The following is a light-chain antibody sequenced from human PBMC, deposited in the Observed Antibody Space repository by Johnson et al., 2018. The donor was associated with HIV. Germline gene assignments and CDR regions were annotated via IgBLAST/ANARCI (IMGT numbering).Light chain of an antibody. J-gene: IGLJ1*01. CDR2: DNN. Sequence: QSVLTQPPSVSAAPGQKVTISCSGSSSNIGNNYVSWYQQIPGTAPKLLIYDNNKRPSGIPDRFSGSKSGTSATLGITGLQTGDEADYYCGTWDGRLRAGFFCTGTKVTVL. CDR3: GTWDGRLRAGF. CDR1: SSNIGNNY. V-gene: IGLV1-51*01.